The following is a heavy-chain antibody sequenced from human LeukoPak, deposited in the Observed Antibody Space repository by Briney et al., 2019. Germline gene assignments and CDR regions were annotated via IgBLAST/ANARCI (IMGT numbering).Heavy chain of an antibody. CDR2: IKQDGSEK. CDR1: GFTFTNYW. J-gene: IGHJ4*02. Sequence: GGSLRLSCAASGFTFTNYWMSWVRQAPGKGLEWVANIKQDGSEKYYVDSVKGRFTISRDNAKNSLYLQMNSLRAEDTAVYYCARGGSGRLFDYWGQGTLVIVSS. CDR3: ARGGSGRLFDY. V-gene: IGHV3-7*01. D-gene: IGHD3-10*01.